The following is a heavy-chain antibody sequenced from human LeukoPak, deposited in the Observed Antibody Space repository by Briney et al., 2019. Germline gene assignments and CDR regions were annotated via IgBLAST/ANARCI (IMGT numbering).Heavy chain of an antibody. Sequence: SETLFLTCAVYGGSFSGYYWSWIRQPPGKGLGWIGEINHSGSTNYNPSLKSRVTISVDTSKNQFSLKLSSVTAADTAVYYCARAEGRGYDYVWGSYHYWGQGTLVTVSS. CDR2: INHSGST. J-gene: IGHJ4*02. CDR1: GGSFSGYY. D-gene: IGHD3-16*02. CDR3: ARAEGRGYDYVWGSYHY. V-gene: IGHV4-34*01.